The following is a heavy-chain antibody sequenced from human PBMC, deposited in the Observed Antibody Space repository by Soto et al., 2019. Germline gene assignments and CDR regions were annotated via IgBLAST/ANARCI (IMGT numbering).Heavy chain of an antibody. J-gene: IGHJ4*02. CDR2: ISGSGGST. CDR3: GVSVTMLDFDY. Sequence: EVQLLESGGGLVQPGGSLRLSCAASGFTFSSYAMSWVRQAPGKGLEWVSAISGSGGSTYYADSVKGRFTISRDNSKNAQDRQVSSGRAEETAFDCCGVSVTMLDFDYWGQGTLVTVSS. CDR1: GFTFSSYA. D-gene: IGHD4-17*01. V-gene: IGHV3-23*01.